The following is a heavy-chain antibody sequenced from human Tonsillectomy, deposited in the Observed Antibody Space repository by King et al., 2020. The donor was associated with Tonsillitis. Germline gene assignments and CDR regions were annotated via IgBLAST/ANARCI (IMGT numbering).Heavy chain of an antibody. CDR3: AKDIRYDSSGYYTDWYFDL. CDR1: GFTFDDYA. J-gene: IGHJ2*01. Sequence: VQLVESGGGLVQPGRSLRLSCAASGFTFDDYAMHWVRQAPGKGLEWVSGISWNSGSIGYADSVKGRFTISRDNAKNSLYLQMNSLRAEETALYYCAKDIRYDSSGYYTDWYFDLWGRGTLVTVSS. CDR2: ISWNSGSI. V-gene: IGHV3-9*01. D-gene: IGHD3-22*01.